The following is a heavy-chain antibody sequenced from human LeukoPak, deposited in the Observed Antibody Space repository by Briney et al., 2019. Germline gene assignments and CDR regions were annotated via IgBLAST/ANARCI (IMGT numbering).Heavy chain of an antibody. V-gene: IGHV3-23*01. Sequence: GGSLRLSCAASGFTFSSYAMSWVRQAPGKGLEWVSAISGSGGSTYYADSVKGRFTISRDNSKNTLYLQMNSLRAEDTAVYYCAKADRGGYSYGSSLEPWGQGTLVTVSS. J-gene: IGHJ5*02. CDR2: ISGSGGST. CDR3: AKADRGGYSYGSSLEP. D-gene: IGHD5-18*01. CDR1: GFTFSSYA.